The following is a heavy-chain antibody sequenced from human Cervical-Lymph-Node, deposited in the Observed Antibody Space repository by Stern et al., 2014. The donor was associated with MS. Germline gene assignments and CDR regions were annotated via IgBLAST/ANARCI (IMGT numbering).Heavy chain of an antibody. Sequence: DQLVESGGGLVKPGGSLRLSCVASGFTFSNYYMTWIRQAPGTGLEWLSSSSSSGNAIYYAGSVKGRFTISRDNANNSVFLQMNSLRAEDTAVYYCARIGAVGIDFGETRWGQGTLVTVSS. D-gene: IGHD6-13*01. CDR1: GFTFSNYY. V-gene: IGHV3-11*01. CDR2: SSSSGNAI. J-gene: IGHJ4*02. CDR3: ARIGAVGIDFGETR.